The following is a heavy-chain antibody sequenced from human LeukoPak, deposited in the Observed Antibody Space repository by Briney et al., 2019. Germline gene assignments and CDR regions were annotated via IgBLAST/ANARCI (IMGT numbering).Heavy chain of an antibody. CDR2: IIPILGIA. Sequence: ASVKVSCKASGGTFSSYAISWVRQAPGQGLEWMGRIIPILGIANYAQKFQGRVTITADKSTSTAYMELSSLRSEDTAVYYCASGYSYGHYYFDYWGQGTLVTVSS. CDR3: ASGYSYGHYYFDY. V-gene: IGHV1-69*04. J-gene: IGHJ4*02. CDR1: GGTFSSYA. D-gene: IGHD5-18*01.